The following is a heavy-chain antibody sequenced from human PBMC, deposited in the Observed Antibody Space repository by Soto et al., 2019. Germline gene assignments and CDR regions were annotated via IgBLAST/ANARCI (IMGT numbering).Heavy chain of an antibody. CDR3: ARGTTIYYGMDV. D-gene: IGHD4-4*01. CDR1: GFTVSSNY. V-gene: IGHV3-53*01. Sequence: QLGGSLRLSCAASGFTVSSNYMSWVRQAPGKGLEWVSVIYSGGSTYYADSVKGRFTISRDNSKNTLYLQMNSLRAEDTAVYYCARGTTIYYGMDVWGQGTTVTVSS. CDR2: IYSGGST. J-gene: IGHJ6*02.